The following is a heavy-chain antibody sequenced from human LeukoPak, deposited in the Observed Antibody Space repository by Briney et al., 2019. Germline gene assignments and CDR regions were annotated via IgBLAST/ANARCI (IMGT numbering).Heavy chain of an antibody. J-gene: IGHJ4*02. Sequence: ASVKVSCKASGYTFTSYYMHWVRQAPGQGLEWMGRINPNSGGTNYAQKFQGRVTMTRDTSISTAYMELSRLRSDDTAVYYCARVGYCSGGSCSTPDYWGQGTLVTVSS. D-gene: IGHD2-15*01. V-gene: IGHV1-2*06. CDR3: ARVGYCSGGSCSTPDY. CDR2: INPNSGGT. CDR1: GYTFTSYY.